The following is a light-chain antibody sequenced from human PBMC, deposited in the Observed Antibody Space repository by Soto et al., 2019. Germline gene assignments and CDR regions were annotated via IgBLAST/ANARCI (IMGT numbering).Light chain of an antibody. CDR1: QDIGNN. CDR3: QQYDNLPGYT. CDR2: DAS. J-gene: IGKJ2*01. Sequence: DIQMTQSPSSLSASVGDRVTITCQASQDIGNNLNWDQQKPGKAPNLLTYDASNLETGVSSRFSGGGSGRDFTFTISTLQPEDIATYYCQQYDNLPGYTFGQGTKLEIK. V-gene: IGKV1-33*01.